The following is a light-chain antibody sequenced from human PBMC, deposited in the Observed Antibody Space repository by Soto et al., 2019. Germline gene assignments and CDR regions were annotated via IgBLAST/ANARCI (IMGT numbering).Light chain of an antibody. V-gene: IGKV3-15*01. CDR3: QQYNNWPPWT. CDR1: QSVSSN. J-gene: IGKJ1*01. Sequence: EIMLTQSPGTLSVTPGERATLSCRASQSVSSNLAWYHQKPGQAPRLLMYGASTRATGIPARFSGSGSGTEFTLTISSLQSEDFAVYYCQQYNNWPPWTFGQGTKVDIK. CDR2: GAS.